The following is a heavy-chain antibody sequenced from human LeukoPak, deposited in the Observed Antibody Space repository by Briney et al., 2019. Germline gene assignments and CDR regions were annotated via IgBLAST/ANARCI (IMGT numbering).Heavy chain of an antibody. CDR1: GGSISSHY. CDR3: ARLGNYYDTSYFDY. V-gene: IGHV4-59*11. J-gene: IGHJ4*02. D-gene: IGHD3-22*01. CDR2: IYYSGST. Sequence: SETLSLTCTVSGGSISSHYWSWIRQPPGKGLEWIGYIYYSGSTNYNPSLKSRVTISVDTSKKQFSLKLSSVTAADTAVYYCARLGNYYDTSYFDYWGQGTLVTVSS.